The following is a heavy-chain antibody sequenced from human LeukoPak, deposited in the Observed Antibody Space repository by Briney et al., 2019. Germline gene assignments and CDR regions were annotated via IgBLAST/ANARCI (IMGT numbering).Heavy chain of an antibody. Sequence: SETLSLTCTVSGGSISGHYWIWIRQPPGKGLEWIGYLYYSGNTKYSPSLKSRVTISVDTSKNQFSLKLSSVTAADTAVYYCARVRRGSSLDYYFDYWGQGTLVTVSS. D-gene: IGHD6-13*01. CDR3: ARVRRGSSLDYYFDY. V-gene: IGHV4-59*11. J-gene: IGHJ4*02. CDR1: GGSISGHY. CDR2: LYYSGNT.